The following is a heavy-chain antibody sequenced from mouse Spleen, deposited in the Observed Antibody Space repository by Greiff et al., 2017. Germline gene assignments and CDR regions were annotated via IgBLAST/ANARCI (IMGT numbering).Heavy chain of an antibody. CDR1: GYTFTSYW. CDR2: IDPSDSET. D-gene: IGHD2-14*01. Sequence: QVQLQQPGAELVRPGSSVKLSCKASGYTFTSYWMHWVKQRPIQGLEWIGNIDPSDSETHYNQKFKDKATLTVDKSSSTAYMQLSSLTSEDSAVYYCASDRYDPYAMDYWGQGTSVTVSS. CDR3: ASDRYDPYAMDY. J-gene: IGHJ4*01. V-gene: IGHV1-52*01.